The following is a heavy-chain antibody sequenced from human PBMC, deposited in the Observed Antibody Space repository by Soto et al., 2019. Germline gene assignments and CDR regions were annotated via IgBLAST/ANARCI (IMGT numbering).Heavy chain of an antibody. J-gene: IGHJ4*02. CDR1: GFTFSSYA. CDR3: AAHDYGDPPFDY. CDR2: ISGSGGST. V-gene: IGHV3-23*01. D-gene: IGHD4-17*01. Sequence: GGSLRLSCAASGFTFSSYAMSWVRQAPGKGLEWVSAISGSGGSTYYADPGKGRFTISRDNSKNTLYLQMNSLRAEDTAVYYCAAHDYGDPPFDYWGQGTLVTVSS.